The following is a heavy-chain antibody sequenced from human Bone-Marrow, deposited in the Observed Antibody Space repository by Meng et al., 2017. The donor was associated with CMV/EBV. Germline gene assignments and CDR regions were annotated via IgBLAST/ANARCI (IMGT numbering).Heavy chain of an antibody. J-gene: IGHJ5*02. CDR1: GGSISSSTDY. D-gene: IGHD1-26*01. CDR3: ARSTGAAAYDP. V-gene: IGHV4-39*01. CDR2: VNYGWSP. Sequence: SETLSLTCTVSGGSISSSTDYWAWIRQPPGKGLEWIGSVNYGWSPYSNPSLKSRVTISVDTSKNQFSLKLSSVTAAETAVYYCARSTGAAAYDPWGQGTLVTVSS.